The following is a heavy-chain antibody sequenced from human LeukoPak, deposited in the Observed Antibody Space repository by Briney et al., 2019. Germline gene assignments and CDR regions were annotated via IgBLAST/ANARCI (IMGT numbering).Heavy chain of an antibody. CDR3: ARSRSNTLLWFGELFNYYYYYMDV. CDR2: IYYGGST. D-gene: IGHD3-10*01. CDR1: GGSISSHY. J-gene: IGHJ6*03. Sequence: SETLSLTCTVSGGSISSHYWSWIRQPPGKGLEWIGYIYYGGSTNYNPSLKSRVTISVDTSKNQFSLKLSSVTAADTAVYYCARSRSNTLLWFGELFNYYYYYMDVWGKGTTVTVSS. V-gene: IGHV4-59*11.